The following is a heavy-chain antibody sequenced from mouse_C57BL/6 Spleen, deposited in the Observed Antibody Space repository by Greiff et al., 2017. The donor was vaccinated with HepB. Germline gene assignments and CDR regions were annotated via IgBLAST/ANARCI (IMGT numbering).Heavy chain of an antibody. D-gene: IGHD1-1*01. CDR3: ARRGYGSSWFAY. Sequence: VKLQESGAELVKPGASVKMSCKASGYTFTTYPIEWMKQNHGKSLEWIGNFHPYNDDTKYNEKFKGKATLTVEKSSSTVYLELSRLTSDDSAVYYCARRGYGSSWFAYWGQGTLVTVSA. J-gene: IGHJ3*01. V-gene: IGHV1-47*01. CDR2: FHPYNDDT. CDR1: GYTFTTYP.